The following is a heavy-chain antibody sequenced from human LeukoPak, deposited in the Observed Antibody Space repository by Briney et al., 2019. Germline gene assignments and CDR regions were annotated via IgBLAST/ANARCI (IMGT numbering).Heavy chain of an antibody. J-gene: IGHJ3*02. D-gene: IGHD3-16*01. CDR2: ISSSGYYI. V-gene: IGHV3-21*01. CDR1: GFTFSTYS. Sequence: GGSLRLSCAASGFTFSTYSMNWVRQAPGKGLEWVSLISSSGYYIYYSDPVKGRFTISRDNAKNSLYLQMNSLRAEDTAVYYCARVRFKKKEIREASDIWGQGTMVTVSS. CDR3: ARVRFKKKEIREASDI.